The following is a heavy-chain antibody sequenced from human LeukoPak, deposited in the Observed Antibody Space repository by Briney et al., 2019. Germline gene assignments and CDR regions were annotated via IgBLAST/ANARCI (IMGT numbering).Heavy chain of an antibody. CDR3: ATALVLGVRGVPYYFDY. Sequence: ASVKVSCKVSGYTLTELSMHWVRQAPGKGLEWMGGFDPEDGETIYAQKFQGRVTMTEDTSTDTAYMELSSLRSEDTAVYYCATALVLGVRGVPYYFDYWGQGTLVTVSS. CDR1: GYTLTELS. D-gene: IGHD3-10*01. J-gene: IGHJ4*02. V-gene: IGHV1-24*01. CDR2: FDPEDGET.